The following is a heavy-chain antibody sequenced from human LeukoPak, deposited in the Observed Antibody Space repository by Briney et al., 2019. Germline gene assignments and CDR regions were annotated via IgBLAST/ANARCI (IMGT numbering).Heavy chain of an antibody. CDR3: ARLVLDYGDYVWAFDI. D-gene: IGHD4-17*01. Sequence: PSETLSLTCTVSGGSISYNYWSWIRQPAGKGLEWIGRIYTSGNTNYNPSLKSRVTMSVDTSKNQFSLKLSSVTAADTAVYYCARLVLDYGDYVWAFDIWGQGTMVTVSS. CDR1: GGSISYNY. J-gene: IGHJ3*02. CDR2: IYTSGNT. V-gene: IGHV4-4*07.